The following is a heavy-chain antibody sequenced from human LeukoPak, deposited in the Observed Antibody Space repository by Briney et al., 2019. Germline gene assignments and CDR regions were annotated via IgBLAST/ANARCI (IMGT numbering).Heavy chain of an antibody. Sequence: GGSLRLSCAASGFTFRSYWMSWVRQAPGRGLDWVATIKQDGNVKYYVDSVKGRLTISRDNAENSLYLQMNSLRVEDTAVYYCARLGGETTRFDLWGQGALVTVSS. CDR2: IKQDGNVK. V-gene: IGHV3-7*01. D-gene: IGHD3-16*01. J-gene: IGHJ5*02. CDR1: GFTFRSYW. CDR3: ARLGGETTRFDL.